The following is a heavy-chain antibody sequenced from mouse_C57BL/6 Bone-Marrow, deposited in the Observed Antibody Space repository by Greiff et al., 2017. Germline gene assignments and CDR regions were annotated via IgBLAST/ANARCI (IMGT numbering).Heavy chain of an antibody. D-gene: IGHD2-2*01. CDR1: GYTFTNYW. Sequence: QVQLQQPGAELVRPGTSVKMSCKASGYTFTNYWIGWAKQRPGHGLEWIGDIYPGDGDTHYNQKFKGKATLTADKSSSTAYMQFSSLTSEDSAIXDCARHYYGYFHWYFDVWGTGTTVTVSS. V-gene: IGHV1-63*01. CDR2: IYPGDGDT. CDR3: ARHYYGYFHWYFDV. J-gene: IGHJ1*03.